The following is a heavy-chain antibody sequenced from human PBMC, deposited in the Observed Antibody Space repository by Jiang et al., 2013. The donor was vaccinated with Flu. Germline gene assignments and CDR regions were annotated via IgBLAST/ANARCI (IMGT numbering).Heavy chain of an antibody. CDR3: ARCPLEYYYDSSAFFGAFDI. CDR1: SYG. D-gene: IGHD3-22*01. Sequence: SYGISWVRQAPGQGLEWMGWISAYNGNTNYAQKLQGRVTMTTDTSTSTAYMELRSLRSDDTAMYYCARCPLEYYYDSSAFFGAFDIWGQGTMVTVSS. V-gene: IGHV1-18*04. CDR2: ISAYNGNT. J-gene: IGHJ3*02.